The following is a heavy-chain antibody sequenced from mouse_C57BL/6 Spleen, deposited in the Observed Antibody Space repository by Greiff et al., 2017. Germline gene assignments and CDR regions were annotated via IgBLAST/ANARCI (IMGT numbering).Heavy chain of an antibody. CDR3: ARTLYRLPSYAMDY. CDR2: INPSNGGT. Sequence: QVHVKQPGTELVKPGASVKLSCKASGYTFTSYWMHWVKQRPGQGLEWIGNINPSNGGTNYNEKFKSKATLTVDKSSSTAYMQLSSLTSEDSAVYYCARTLYRLPSYAMDYWGQGTSVTVSS. V-gene: IGHV1-53*01. D-gene: IGHD2-4*01. CDR1: GYTFTSYW. J-gene: IGHJ4*01.